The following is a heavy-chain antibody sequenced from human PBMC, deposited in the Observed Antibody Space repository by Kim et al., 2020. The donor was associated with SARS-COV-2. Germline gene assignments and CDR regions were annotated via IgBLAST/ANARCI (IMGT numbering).Heavy chain of an antibody. J-gene: IGHJ4*02. V-gene: IGHV4-31*03. CDR1: GGSISSGGYY. CDR2: IYYSGST. D-gene: IGHD5-18*01. CDR3: ARVRGVDTAMAIHDY. Sequence: SETLSLTCTVSGGSISSGGYYWSWIRQHPGKGLEWIGYIYYSGSTYYNPSLKSRVTISVDTSKNQFSLKLSSVTAADTAVYYCARVRGVDTAMAIHDYWGQGTLVTVSS.